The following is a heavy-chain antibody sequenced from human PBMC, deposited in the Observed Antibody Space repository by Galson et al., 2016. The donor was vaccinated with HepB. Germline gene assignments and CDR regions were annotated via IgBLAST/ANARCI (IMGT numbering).Heavy chain of an antibody. D-gene: IGHD5-18*01. CDR2: ITGSAEST. CDR1: GFTFRTSA. CDR3: AKDAGIGLPLSYGWDS. J-gene: IGHJ4*02. V-gene: IGHV3-23*01. Sequence: SLRLSCAASGFTFRTSAMSWVRQAPGKGLDWVSAITGSAESTIYADSVKGRFTISRDNSKNTLYLQMNSLRAEDTAIYYCAKDAGIGLPLSYGWDSWGQGALVTVSS.